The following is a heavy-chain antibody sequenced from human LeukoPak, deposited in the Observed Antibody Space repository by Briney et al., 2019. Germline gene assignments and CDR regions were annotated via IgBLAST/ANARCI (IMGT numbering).Heavy chain of an antibody. CDR3: ARVPTLPYCSGGSCYLSHWFDP. Sequence: ASVNVSCKASGYTFTSYDINWVRQATGQGLEWMGWMNPNSGNTGYAQKFQGRVTMTRNTSISTAYMELSSLRSEDTAVYYCARVPTLPYCSGGSCYLSHWFDPWGQGTLVTVSS. V-gene: IGHV1-8*01. J-gene: IGHJ5*02. CDR2: MNPNSGNT. D-gene: IGHD2-15*01. CDR1: GYTFTSYD.